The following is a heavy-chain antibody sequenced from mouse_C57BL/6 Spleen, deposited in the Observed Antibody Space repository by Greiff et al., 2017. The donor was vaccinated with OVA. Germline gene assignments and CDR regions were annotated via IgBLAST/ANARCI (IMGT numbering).Heavy chain of an antibody. CDR3: AREMDYGSSYVWYFDV. CDR1: GYTFTSYG. J-gene: IGHJ1*03. CDR2: IYPRSGNT. V-gene: IGHV1-81*01. Sequence: VKLQESGAELARPGASVKLSCKASGYTFTSYGISWVKQSTGQGLEWIGEIYPRSGNTYYNEKFKGKATMTADKSSSTAYMELRSLTSEDSAVYFCAREMDYGSSYVWYFDVWGTGTTVTVSS. D-gene: IGHD1-1*01.